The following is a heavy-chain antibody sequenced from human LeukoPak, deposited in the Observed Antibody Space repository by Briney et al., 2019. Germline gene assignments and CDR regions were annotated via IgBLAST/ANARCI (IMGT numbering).Heavy chain of an antibody. J-gene: IGHJ3*02. CDR2: IYPGDSDT. CDR1: GYSFTSYW. Sequence: GESLKISCKGSGYSFTSYWIGWVRQMPGKGLEWTGIIYPGDSDTRYSPSFQGQVTISADKSISTAYLQWSSLKASDTAMYYCARMGPRIVVVPTDAFDIWGQGTMVTVSS. CDR3: ARMGPRIVVVPTDAFDI. V-gene: IGHV5-51*01. D-gene: IGHD3-22*01.